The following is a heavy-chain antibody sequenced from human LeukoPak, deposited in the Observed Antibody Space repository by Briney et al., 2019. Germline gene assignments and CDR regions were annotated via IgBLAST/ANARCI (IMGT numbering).Heavy chain of an antibody. J-gene: IGHJ4*02. Sequence: PGGSLRLSCAASGFTFSSYAMSWVRQAPGKGLEWVSAISGSGGSTYYADSVKGRFTISRDNSKNTLYLQMNSLRAEDTAVYYCSTHSGVIITETGLGHWGQGTLVTVSS. CDR3: STHSGVIITETGLGH. V-gene: IGHV3-23*01. CDR2: ISGSGGST. CDR1: GFTFSSYA. D-gene: IGHD3-10*01.